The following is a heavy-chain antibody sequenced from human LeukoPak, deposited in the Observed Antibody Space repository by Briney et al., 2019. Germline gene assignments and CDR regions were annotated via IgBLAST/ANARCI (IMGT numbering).Heavy chain of an antibody. J-gene: IGHJ5*02. CDR2: IRSKANSYAT. D-gene: IGHD3-16*01. Sequence: GGSLKLSCAASGFTFSGSAMHWVRQASGKGLEWVGRIRSKANSYATAYAASVKGRFTISRDDSKNTAYLQMNSLKTEDTAVYYCTFLLPPLGPWGQGTLVTVSS. V-gene: IGHV3-73*01. CDR3: TFLLPPLGP. CDR1: GFTFSGSA.